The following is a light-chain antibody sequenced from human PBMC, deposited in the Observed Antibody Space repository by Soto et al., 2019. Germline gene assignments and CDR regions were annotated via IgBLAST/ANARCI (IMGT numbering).Light chain of an antibody. CDR2: DVS. V-gene: IGLV2-14*01. J-gene: IGLJ2*01. Sequence: QSALTQPASASGSPGQSITISCTGTSSDVGGYNYVSWYQQHPGKAPKLMIYDVSNRPSGVSNRFSGSKSGNTASLTISGLQAEDEADYYCSSYAGSSTVVFGGGTKLTVL. CDR1: SSDVGGYNY. CDR3: SSYAGSSTVV.